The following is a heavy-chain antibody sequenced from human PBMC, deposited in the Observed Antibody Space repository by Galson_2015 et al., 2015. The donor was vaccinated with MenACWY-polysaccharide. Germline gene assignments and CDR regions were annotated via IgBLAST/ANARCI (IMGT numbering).Heavy chain of an antibody. V-gene: IGHV3-23*01. CDR1: GFTFSSFA. CDR2: ISGSGGST. D-gene: IGHD2-21*01. J-gene: IGHJ6*02. Sequence: SLRLSCAASGFTFSSFAMSWVRQAPGKGLEWVSAISGSGGSTYYADSVKGRFTISRDNSKNTLYLQMNSLRAEDTAVYYCAKSGYSAYYGMDVWGQATTVTVSS. CDR3: AKSGYSAYYGMDV.